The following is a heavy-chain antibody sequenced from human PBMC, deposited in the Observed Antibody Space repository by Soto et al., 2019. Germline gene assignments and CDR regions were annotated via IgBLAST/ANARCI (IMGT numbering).Heavy chain of an antibody. J-gene: IGHJ4*02. CDR3: GRLSPALSY. CDR2: MTPDNAKT. CDR1: GYTFTSYD. Sequence: QVQLVQSGPEVKKPGASVKVSCKASGYTFTSYDINWVRQATGQGLEWMGWMTPDNAKTTYAQKFQGRVTMTKDTYKRTPYKKHSRQRADQPEICYRGRLSPALSYWGQGTLVTVSS. V-gene: IGHV1-8*01.